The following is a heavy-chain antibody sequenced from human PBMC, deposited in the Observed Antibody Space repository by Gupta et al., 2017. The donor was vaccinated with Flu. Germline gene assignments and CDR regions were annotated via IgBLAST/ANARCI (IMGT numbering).Heavy chain of an antibody. CDR3: AKDVFSLYGMDV. CDR2: ISGSGGST. V-gene: IGHV3-23*01. Sequence: VRQAPGKGLEWVSAISGSGGSTYYADSVKGRFTISRDNSKNTLYLQMNSLRAEDTAVYYCAKDVFSLYGMDVWGQGTTVTVSS. J-gene: IGHJ6*02. D-gene: IGHD3-16*01.